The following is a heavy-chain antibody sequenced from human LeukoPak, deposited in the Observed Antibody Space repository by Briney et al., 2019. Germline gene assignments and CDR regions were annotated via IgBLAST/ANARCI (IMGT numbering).Heavy chain of an antibody. V-gene: IGHV3-30-3*01. CDR2: ISYDGSNK. D-gene: IGHD3-16*02. J-gene: IGHJ4*02. CDR1: GFTFSSYA. CDR3: ARNSRLGELSLGILDY. Sequence: GGSLRLSCAASGFTFSSYAMHWVRQAPGKGLEWVAVISYDGSNKYYADSVKGRFTISRDNAKNSLYLQMNSLRAEDTAVYYCARNSRLGELSLGILDYWGQGSLVTVSS.